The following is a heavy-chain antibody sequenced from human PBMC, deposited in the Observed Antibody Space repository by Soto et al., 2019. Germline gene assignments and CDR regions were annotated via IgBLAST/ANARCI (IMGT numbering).Heavy chain of an antibody. D-gene: IGHD2-15*01. J-gene: IGHJ4*02. Sequence: EVQLLESGGGLVQPGGSLRLSCAASGFNFSQYSMSWVRQAPGKGLEWVSAITDSGSGTHYADSVKGWFTISRDNSKNTLYLQLNSLRAEDTAVYYCAKDLSVVFDYWGQGTLVTVSS. CDR2: ITDSGSGT. CDR3: AKDLSVVFDY. V-gene: IGHV3-23*01. CDR1: GFNFSQYS.